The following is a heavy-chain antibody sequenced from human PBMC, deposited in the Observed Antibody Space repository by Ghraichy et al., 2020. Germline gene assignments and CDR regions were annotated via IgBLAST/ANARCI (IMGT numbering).Heavy chain of an antibody. Sequence: GGSLTLSCAASGFTFTNYWMSWVRQAPGKGLEWVANIRQDGAKESYMDSVKGRFTISRDNAKESLFLQMNSLRAEDTAVYYCTREGVGGFDSWGQGSLVTVSS. V-gene: IGHV3-7*03. D-gene: IGHD3-16*01. CDR1: GFTFTNYW. CDR3: TREGVGGFDS. J-gene: IGHJ4*02. CDR2: IRQDGAKE.